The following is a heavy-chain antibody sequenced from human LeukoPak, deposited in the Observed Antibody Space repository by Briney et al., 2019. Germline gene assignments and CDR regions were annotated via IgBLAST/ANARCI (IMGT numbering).Heavy chain of an antibody. J-gene: IGHJ4*02. CDR1: GGSIGSSNYY. CDR2: IYYSGST. D-gene: IGHD3-10*01. Sequence: SETLSLTCTVSGGSIGSSNYYWGWIRQPPGKGLEWIGSIYYSGSTYYNPSLKSRVTISVDTSKNQFSLKLSSVTAADTAVYYCARDAPRWFGELSAFDYWGQGTLVTVSS. CDR3: ARDAPRWFGELSAFDY. V-gene: IGHV4-39*07.